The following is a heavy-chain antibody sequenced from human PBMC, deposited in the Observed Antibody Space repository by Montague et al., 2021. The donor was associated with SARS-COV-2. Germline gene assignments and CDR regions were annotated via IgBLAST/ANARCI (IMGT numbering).Heavy chain of an antibody. CDR3: ARGSGDY. CDR2: IYYTGSV. Sequence: LSLTCTVSGDSISSYYWSWIRQPPGKGLEWIGYIYYTGSVNYNPSLKSRVTISVDTSKNQFSLKLSSVTAADTAVYYCARGSGDYWGQGTLVTVSS. D-gene: IGHD7-27*01. J-gene: IGHJ4*02. CDR1: GDSISSYY. V-gene: IGHV4-59*01.